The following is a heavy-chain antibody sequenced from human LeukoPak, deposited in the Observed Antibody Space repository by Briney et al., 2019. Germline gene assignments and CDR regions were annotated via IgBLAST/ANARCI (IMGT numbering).Heavy chain of an antibody. CDR3: ARDRSANSRVYYFDY. D-gene: IGHD4/OR15-4a*01. Sequence: GRSLRLSCAASGFTFSSYAMHWVRQAPGKGLEWVAIISYDGSNRFQAESVKGRSTISRDNSKNTLYLQMNSLSAEDTAVYYCARDRSANSRVYYFDYWGLGTLVTVSS. V-gene: IGHV3-30-3*01. J-gene: IGHJ4*02. CDR2: ISYDGSNR. CDR1: GFTFSSYA.